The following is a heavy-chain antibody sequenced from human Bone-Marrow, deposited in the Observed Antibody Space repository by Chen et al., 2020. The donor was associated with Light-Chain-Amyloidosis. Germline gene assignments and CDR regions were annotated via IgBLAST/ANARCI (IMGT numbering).Heavy chain of an antibody. V-gene: IGHV3-15*01. CDR2: IKSKADGATT. Sequence: EVQLVESGGGLINPGGSLRLSCAASGFTFNNAWMSWVRQAPGKGLGWVGRIKSKADGATTDYAAPVKGRFTISRDDSTDTLYLQMDSLKTEDTAVYYCATGTPGGYYQYYYMDVWGQGTTVIVSS. D-gene: IGHD2-8*02. CDR1: GFTFNNAW. CDR3: ATGTPGGYYQYYYMDV. J-gene: IGHJ6*03.